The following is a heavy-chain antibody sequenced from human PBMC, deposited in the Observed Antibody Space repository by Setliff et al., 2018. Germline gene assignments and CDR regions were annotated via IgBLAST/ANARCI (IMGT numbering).Heavy chain of an antibody. CDR2: LQTYSGHT. Sequence: ASVKVSCKASGGTFSNYAVNWVRQAPGQGLEWMGWLQTYSGHTNYAQKFRGRATMTTDTSTRTAYLELRALTSDDTAVYYCATDVNQWDPTYMDVWGEGTTVTVSS. V-gene: IGHV1-18*01. D-gene: IGHD1-26*01. CDR3: ATDVNQWDPTYMDV. CDR1: GGTFSNYA. J-gene: IGHJ6*03.